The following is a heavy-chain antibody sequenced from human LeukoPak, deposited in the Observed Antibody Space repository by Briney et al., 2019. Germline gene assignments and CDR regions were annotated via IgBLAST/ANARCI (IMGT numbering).Heavy chain of an antibody. CDR1: GGSFSGYY. CDR2: INHSGST. CDR3: AREKWEPSCDY. Sequence: SETLSLTCAVYGGSFSGYYWSWIRQPPGKGLEWIGEINHSGSTNYNPSLKSRVTISVDTSKNQFSLKLSSVTAADTAVYYCAREKWEPSCDYWGQGTLVTVSS. J-gene: IGHJ4*02. V-gene: IGHV4-34*01. D-gene: IGHD1-26*01.